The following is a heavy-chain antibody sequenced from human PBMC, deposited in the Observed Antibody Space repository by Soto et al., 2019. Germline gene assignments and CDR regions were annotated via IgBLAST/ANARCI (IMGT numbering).Heavy chain of an antibody. V-gene: IGHV3-64*01. CDR2: INSNGGST. J-gene: IGHJ4*02. CDR3: ARARDGYKLFDY. Sequence: GGSLRLSCAASGFTFSSYAMHWVRQAPGKGLEYVSAINSNGGSTYYANSVKGRFTISRDNSKSTLYLQMGSLRAEDMAVYYCARARDGYKLFDYWGQGTLVTVSS. CDR1: GFTFSSYA. D-gene: IGHD5-12*01.